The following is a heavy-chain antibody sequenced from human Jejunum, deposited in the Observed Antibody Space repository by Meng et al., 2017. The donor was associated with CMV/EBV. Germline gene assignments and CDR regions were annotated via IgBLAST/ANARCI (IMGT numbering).Heavy chain of an antibody. CDR2: LYTSGST. V-gene: IGHV4-61*02. CDR3: ARDARGIAAAGVY. J-gene: IGHJ4*02. D-gene: IGHD6-13*01. CDR1: DGSISSGHYY. Sequence: QVQLQESGPGLVKPSQTLSLTCAVSDGSISSGHYYWSWIRQPAGKGLEWIGRLYTSGSTTYNPSLKSRVTFSVDTSKNQFSLKLNSVTAADTAVYYCARDARGIAAAGVYWGQGTLVTVSS.